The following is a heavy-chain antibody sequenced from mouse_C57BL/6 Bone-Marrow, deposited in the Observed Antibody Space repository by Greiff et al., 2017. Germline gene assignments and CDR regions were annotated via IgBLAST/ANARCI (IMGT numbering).Heavy chain of an antibody. V-gene: IGHV14-4*01. D-gene: IGHD1-1*01. Sequence: DVQLQESGAELVRPGASVKLSCTASGFNIKDDYMHWVKQRPEQGLEWIGWIDPENGDTEYASKFQGKATITADTSSNTAYLQLSSLTSEDTAVYYCTTLRYYGSTLYYAMDYWGQGTSVTVSS. CDR3: TTLRYYGSTLYYAMDY. CDR2: IDPENGDT. J-gene: IGHJ4*01. CDR1: GFNIKDDY.